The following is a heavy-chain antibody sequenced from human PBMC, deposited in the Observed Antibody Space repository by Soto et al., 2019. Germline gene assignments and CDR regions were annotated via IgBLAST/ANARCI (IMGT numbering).Heavy chain of an antibody. CDR2: IIPIFGTA. V-gene: IGHV1-69*13. CDR3: ARGPDIVVVPAAIYYYYGMDV. Sequence: PVKVSCKASGVTFSSYAISWVRQAPGQGLEWMGGIIPIFGTANYAQKFQGRVTITADESTSTAYMELSSLRSEDTAVYYCARGPDIVVVPAAIYYYYGMDVWGQGTTVTVSS. J-gene: IGHJ6*02. CDR1: GVTFSSYA. D-gene: IGHD2-2*01.